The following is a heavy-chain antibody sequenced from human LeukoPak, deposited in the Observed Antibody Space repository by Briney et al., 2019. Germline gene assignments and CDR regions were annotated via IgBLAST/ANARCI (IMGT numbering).Heavy chain of an antibody. V-gene: IGHV3-21*04. CDR3: AKDINIAAAGAYYYGMDV. CDR1: GFTFSSYG. CDR2: ISSSSSYI. J-gene: IGHJ6*02. Sequence: PGGSLRLSCAASGFTFSSYGMHWVRQAPGKGLEWVSSISSSSSYIYYADSVKGRFTISRDNAKNSLYLQMNSLRAEDTALYYCAKDINIAAAGAYYYGMDVWGQGTTVTVSS. D-gene: IGHD6-13*01.